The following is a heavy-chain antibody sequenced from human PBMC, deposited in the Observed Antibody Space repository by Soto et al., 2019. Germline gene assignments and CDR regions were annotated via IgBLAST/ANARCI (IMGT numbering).Heavy chain of an antibody. D-gene: IGHD3-3*01. CDR2: IYHSGST. CDR3: AAPYYDFWSGYPPPEV. Sequence: SETLSLTCAVSGGSISGSSWWSWIRQSPGKGLEWIGEIYHSGSTNYNPSLKSRVSISVDTSKNQFSLEIYSVTASDTAIYYCAAPYYDFWSGYPPPEVWGQGTLVTVSS. V-gene: IGHV4-4*02. J-gene: IGHJ4*02. CDR1: GGSISGSSW.